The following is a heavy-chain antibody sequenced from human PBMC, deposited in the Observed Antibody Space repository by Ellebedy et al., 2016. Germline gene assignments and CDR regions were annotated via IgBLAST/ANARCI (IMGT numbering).Heavy chain of an antibody. CDR2: INSDGTSL. J-gene: IGHJ4*02. Sequence: GESLKISXAASGFTFNSYWMHWVRQAPGKGLVWVSRINSDGTSLSYADSVQGRFTISRDNAGHSLYLQMTSLRPEDTALYFCAYRGLDYWGQGIQVIVSS. CDR1: GFTFNSYW. D-gene: IGHD1-14*01. V-gene: IGHV3-74*01. CDR3: AYRGLDY.